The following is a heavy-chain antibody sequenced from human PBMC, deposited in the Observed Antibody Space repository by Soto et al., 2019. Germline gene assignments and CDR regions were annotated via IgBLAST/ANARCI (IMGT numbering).Heavy chain of an antibody. CDR3: WGARFSPMVSGANIMGLFEY. V-gene: IGHV3-33*01. Sequence: QVQLVESGGGVVQPGRSLRLSCAASGFTFSSYAMHWVRQAPGKGLEWMAVIWYDGSNKYYADSVKGRFTISRDNSKNTLYLQMDGLGVEDHAFYYWWGARFSPMVSGANIMGLFEYWGQGTLVTVSS. J-gene: IGHJ4*02. CDR1: GFTFSSYA. D-gene: IGHD3-10*01. CDR2: IWYDGSNK.